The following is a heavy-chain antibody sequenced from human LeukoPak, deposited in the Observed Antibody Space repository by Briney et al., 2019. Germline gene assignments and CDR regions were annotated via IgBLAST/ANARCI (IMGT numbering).Heavy chain of an antibody. CDR2: ISWDGGST. V-gene: IGHV3-43D*03. CDR1: ELTFGDYA. D-gene: IGHD3-16*01. Sequence: GGSLRLSCTASELTFGDYAMNWVRQAPAKGLEWVSLISWDGGSTYYADSVKGRFTISRDNSKNSLYLQMNSLRAEDTALYYCAAIGPSPFDYWGQGTLVTVSS. J-gene: IGHJ4*02. CDR3: AAIGPSPFDY.